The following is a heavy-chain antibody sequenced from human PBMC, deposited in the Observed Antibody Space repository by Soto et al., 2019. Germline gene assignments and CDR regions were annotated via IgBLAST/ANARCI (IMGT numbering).Heavy chain of an antibody. CDR3: AKVPYADYYMDV. CDR1: GFTFDDYA. CDR2: ISWNSGSI. J-gene: IGHJ6*03. D-gene: IGHD2-2*01. Sequence: GGSLRLSCAASGFTFDDYAMHWVRQAPGKGLEWVSGISWNSGSIGYADSVKGRFTISRDNAKNSLYLQMNSLRAEDTALYYCAKVPYADYYMDVWGKGTTVTVSS. V-gene: IGHV3-9*01.